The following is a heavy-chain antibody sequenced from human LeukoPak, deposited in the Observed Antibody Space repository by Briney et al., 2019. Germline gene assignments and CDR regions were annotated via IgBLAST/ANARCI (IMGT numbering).Heavy chain of an antibody. CDR2: IYYSGST. CDR3: ARDGGYETWFDY. CDR1: GGSISSHY. J-gene: IGHJ4*02. Sequence: PSETLSLTCTVSGGSISSHYWSWIRQPPGKGLEWIGYIYYSGSTNYNPSLKSRVTISVDTSKNQFSLKLGSVTAADTAVYYCARDGGYETWFDYWGQGTLVTVSS. V-gene: IGHV4-59*11. D-gene: IGHD5-12*01.